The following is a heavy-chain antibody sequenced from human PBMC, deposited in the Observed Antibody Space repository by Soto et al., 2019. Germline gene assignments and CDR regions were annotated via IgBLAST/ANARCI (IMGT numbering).Heavy chain of an antibody. CDR3: ARRV. CDR1: GFTFSNYP. V-gene: IGHV3-23*01. CDR2: ISAGGDST. Sequence: WGSLRLSCATSGFTFSNYPMNWVRQAPGKGLEWVSGISAGGDSTYYADSVKGRFTIFRDNSKNSVYLQMNSLRAEDTAVYYCARRVWGQGTLVTVSS. J-gene: IGHJ4*02.